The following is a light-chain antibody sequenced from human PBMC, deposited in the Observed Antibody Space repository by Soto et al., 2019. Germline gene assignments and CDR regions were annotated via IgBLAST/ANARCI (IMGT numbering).Light chain of an antibody. J-gene: IGLJ1*01. CDR3: SSYTSSSTLV. V-gene: IGLV2-14*01. CDR2: EVS. Sequence: QSALTQPASVSGSPGQSITISCTGTSSDVGGYNYVSWYQQHPGKAPKLMIYEVSNRPSGVSNRFSGSKSGNTASLTISGPQAEDEADYYCSSYTSSSTLVFGTGTKGTVL. CDR1: SSDVGGYNY.